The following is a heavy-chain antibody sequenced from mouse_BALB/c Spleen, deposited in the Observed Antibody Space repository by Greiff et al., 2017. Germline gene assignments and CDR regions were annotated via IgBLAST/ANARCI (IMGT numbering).Heavy chain of an antibody. CDR1: GYSITSGYY. CDR2: ISYDGSN. Sequence: EVQLQQSGPGLVKPSQSLSLTCSVTGYSITSGYYWNWIRQFPGNKLEWMGYISYDGSNNYNPSLKNRISITRDTSKNQFFLKLNSVTTEDTATYYCAREEGNYAWFAYWGQGTLVTVSA. D-gene: IGHD2-1*01. V-gene: IGHV3-6*02. J-gene: IGHJ3*01. CDR3: AREEGNYAWFAY.